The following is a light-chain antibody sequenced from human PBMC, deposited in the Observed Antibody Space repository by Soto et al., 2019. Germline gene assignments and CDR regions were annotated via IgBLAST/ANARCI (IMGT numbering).Light chain of an antibody. CDR3: QQDNSFPLP. Sequence: DIQMTQSPSSGPASVRDRVTITWRARQGISSWVAWYQHKPGKAPKLLIYDASSLQSGVRSRFSGSGSRTDFPHTISSLQPQDFATYSCQQDNSFPLPSGGGHTVAIK. J-gene: IGKJ4*01. CDR2: DAS. CDR1: QGISSW. V-gene: IGKV1D-12*01.